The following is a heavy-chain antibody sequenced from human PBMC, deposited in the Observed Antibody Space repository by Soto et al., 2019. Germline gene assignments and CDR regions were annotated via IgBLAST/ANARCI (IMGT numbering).Heavy chain of an antibody. V-gene: IGHV4-34*01. CDR1: GGSFSGYY. CDR3: ARVSPRKYSSGWYAGNWFDP. CDR2: INHSGST. Sequence: PTETLSLTCAVYGGSFSGYYWSWIRQPPGKGLEWIGEINHSGSTNYNPSLKSRVPISVDTSKNQFSLKLSSVTAADTAVYYCARVSPRKYSSGWYAGNWFDPWGQGTLVTVSS. J-gene: IGHJ5*02. D-gene: IGHD6-19*01.